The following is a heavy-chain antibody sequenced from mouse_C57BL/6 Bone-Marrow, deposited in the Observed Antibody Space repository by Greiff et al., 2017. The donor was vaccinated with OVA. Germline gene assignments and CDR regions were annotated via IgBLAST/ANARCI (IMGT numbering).Heavy chain of an antibody. J-gene: IGHJ2*01. CDR2: IYPGSGST. D-gene: IGHD2-2*01. CDR3: ARDGYDDGPDY. V-gene: IGHV1-55*01. CDR1: GYTFTSYW. Sequence: QVQLQQPGAELVKPGASVKMSCKASGYTFTSYWITWVKQRPGQGLEWIGDIYPGSGSTNSNEKFKSKATLTVDTSSSTAYMQLSSLTSEDSAVYDCARDGYDDGPDYWGKGTTLTVSS.